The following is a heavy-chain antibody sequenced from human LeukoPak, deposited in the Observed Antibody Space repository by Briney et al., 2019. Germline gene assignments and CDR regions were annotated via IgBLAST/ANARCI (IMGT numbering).Heavy chain of an antibody. D-gene: IGHD4-17*01. CDR2: ISYDGSNK. V-gene: IGHV3-30*18. CDR3: AKPTSYGDYVAFDY. J-gene: IGHJ4*02. Sequence: SLRLSCAASGFAFSSYGMHWVRQAPGKGLEWVAIISYDGSNKYYADSVKGRFTISRDNSKNTLYLQMNNLRAEDTAVYFCAKPTSYGDYVAFDYWGQGTLVTVSS. CDR1: GFAFSSYG.